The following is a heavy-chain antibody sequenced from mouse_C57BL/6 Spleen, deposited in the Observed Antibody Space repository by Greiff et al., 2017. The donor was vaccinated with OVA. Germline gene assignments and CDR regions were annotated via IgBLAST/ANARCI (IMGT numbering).Heavy chain of an antibody. CDR3: ARSYYGSSYERFDY. V-gene: IGHV1-82*01. CDR1: GYAFSSSW. D-gene: IGHD1-1*01. J-gene: IGHJ2*01. Sequence: VKLQESGPELVKPGASVKISCKASGYAFSSSWMNWVKQRPGKGLEWIGRIYPGDGDTNYNGTFKGKATLTADKSYSTAYMQLSSLTSEDTAVYFCARSYYGSSYERFDYWGQGTTLTVSS. CDR2: IYPGDGDT.